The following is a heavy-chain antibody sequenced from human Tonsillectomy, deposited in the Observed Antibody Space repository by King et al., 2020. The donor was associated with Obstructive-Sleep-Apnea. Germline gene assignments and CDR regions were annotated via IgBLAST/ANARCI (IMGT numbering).Heavy chain of an antibody. Sequence: QLVQSGGGVVQPGRSLRLSCAASGFTFSSYGMYWVRQAPGKGLEWVAVISNDGGNENYADSVKGRFTISRDNSKNILHLQMNGLRVEDTAVDYCAKEAGGWHHFDHWGQGTLVTVSS. CDR1: GFTFSSYG. J-gene: IGHJ4*02. D-gene: IGHD6-19*01. CDR3: AKEAGGWHHFDH. CDR2: ISNDGGNE. V-gene: IGHV3-30*18.